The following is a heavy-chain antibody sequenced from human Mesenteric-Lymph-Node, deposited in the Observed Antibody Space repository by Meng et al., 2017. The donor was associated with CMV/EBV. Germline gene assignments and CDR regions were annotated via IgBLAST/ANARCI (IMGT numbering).Heavy chain of an antibody. V-gene: IGHV4-4*02. Sequence: SETLSLTCAVSGDSVRSSSWWNWVRQSPGKGLEWIGEIYHSGTTKYNPSLKSRVFISIDKSNDQVSLKLNFVTAADTAVYYCARTPFCTSAGCHSYFDPWGQGTLVTVSS. J-gene: IGHJ5*02. CDR2: IYHSGTT. D-gene: IGHD2-2*01. CDR3: ARTPFCTSAGCHSYFDP. CDR1: GDSVRSSSW.